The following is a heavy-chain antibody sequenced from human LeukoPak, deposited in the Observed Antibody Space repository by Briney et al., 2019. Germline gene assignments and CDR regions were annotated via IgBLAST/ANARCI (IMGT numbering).Heavy chain of an antibody. CDR1: GGSISSSSYY. CDR2: IYYSGST. D-gene: IGHD3-10*01. Sequence: PSETLSLTCTVSGGSISSSSYYWGWIHQPPGKGLEWIGSIYYSGSTYYNPSLKSRVTISVDTSKNQFSLKLSSVTAADTAVYYCARGSMVRGVIDYYYYGMDVWGQGTTVTVSS. V-gene: IGHV4-39*01. J-gene: IGHJ6*02. CDR3: ARGSMVRGVIDYYYYGMDV.